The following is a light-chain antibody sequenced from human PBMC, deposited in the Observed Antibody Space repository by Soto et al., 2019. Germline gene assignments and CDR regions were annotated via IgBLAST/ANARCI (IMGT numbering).Light chain of an antibody. CDR1: SSNIGRNT. CDR2: TNN. Sequence: QSVLTQPPSASGTPGQRVTISCSGSSSNIGRNTVNWYQQLPGAAPKLLIYTNNQRPSGVPDRFSGSKSGTSASLAISGLQSDDEADYYCAAWDDSLSGPVFGGGTKLTVL. CDR3: AAWDDSLSGPV. J-gene: IGLJ3*02. V-gene: IGLV1-44*01.